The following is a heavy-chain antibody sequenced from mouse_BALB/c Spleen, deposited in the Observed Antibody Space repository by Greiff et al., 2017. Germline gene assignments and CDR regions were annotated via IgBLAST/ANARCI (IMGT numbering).Heavy chain of an antibody. Sequence: QVQLQQSGPGLVAPSQSLSITCTVSGFSLTDYGVSWIRQPPGKGLEWLGVIWGGGSTYYNSALKSRLSISKDNSKSQVFLKMNSLQTDDTAMYYCAKHKGEALLRSHYYAMDYWGQGTSVTVSS. CDR1: GFSLTDYG. CDR2: IWGGGST. CDR3: AKHKGEALLRSHYYAMDY. D-gene: IGHD1-1*01. V-gene: IGHV2-6-5*01. J-gene: IGHJ4*01.